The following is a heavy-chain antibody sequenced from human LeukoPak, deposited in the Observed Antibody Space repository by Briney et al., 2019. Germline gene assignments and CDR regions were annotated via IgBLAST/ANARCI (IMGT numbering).Heavy chain of an antibody. CDR2: IKEDGSEK. CDR1: GFTFSNYW. CDR3: ASGRQLGY. D-gene: IGHD6-13*01. J-gene: IGHJ4*02. Sequence: GGSLRLSCAASGFTFSNYWMSWVRQAPGKGLGWGVNIKEDGSEKYYVDSVKGRFTISRDNARNSLYMQMNSLRAEDTAVYYCASGRQLGYWGQGTLVTVSS. V-gene: IGHV3-7*01.